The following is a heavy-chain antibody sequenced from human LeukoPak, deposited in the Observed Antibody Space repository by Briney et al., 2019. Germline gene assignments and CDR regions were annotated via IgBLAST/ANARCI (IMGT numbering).Heavy chain of an antibody. J-gene: IGHJ6*02. Sequence: ASVKVSCKASGYTFTSYYMHWVRQAPGQGLEWMGVIDPNGGGANYPQKVQGRVTMTRDTSTSTVYMELSSLRSEDTAVYYCARDGLRDSSGYTYYGMDVWGQGTTVTVSS. CDR3: ARDGLRDSSGYTYYGMDV. V-gene: IGHV1-46*01. CDR2: IDPNGGGA. CDR1: GYTFTSYY. D-gene: IGHD3-22*01.